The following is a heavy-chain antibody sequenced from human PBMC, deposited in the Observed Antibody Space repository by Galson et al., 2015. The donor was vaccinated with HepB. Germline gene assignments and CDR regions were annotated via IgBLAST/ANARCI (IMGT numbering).Heavy chain of an antibody. CDR2: ISSSGNYI. J-gene: IGHJ6*02. CDR1: GFTLSSYS. CDR3: ARGPSDIVATIGWYFYGMDV. V-gene: IGHV3-21*01. D-gene: IGHD5-12*01. Sequence: SLRLSCAASGFTLSSYSMNWVRQAPGKGLEWVSSISSSGNYIFYTDSVKGRFTISRDNAKISLYLQMNSLRAEDTAVYYCARGPSDIVATIGWYFYGMDVWGQGTTVTVSS.